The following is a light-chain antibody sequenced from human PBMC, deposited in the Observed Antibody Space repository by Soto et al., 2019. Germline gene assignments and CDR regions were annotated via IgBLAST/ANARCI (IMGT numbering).Light chain of an antibody. CDR1: QTVSSSY. V-gene: IGKV3-20*01. CDR3: RQYGSLPRG. Sequence: IVLTQSPGTLSLSPGERATLSCRARQTVSSSYLAWYQQKPGQAPRLLIYGASSRATGIPDRISGSGSGPDFTLTISRLEPEDFAVYDCRQYGSLPRGFGQGTKVQIK. CDR2: GAS. J-gene: IGKJ1*01.